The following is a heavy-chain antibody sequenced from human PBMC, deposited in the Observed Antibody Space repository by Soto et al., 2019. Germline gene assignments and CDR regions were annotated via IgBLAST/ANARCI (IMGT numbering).Heavy chain of an antibody. CDR2: IVGTGNTP. CDR1: GFNFRVYA. D-gene: IGHD2-2*01. CDR3: AIIRQLLFDS. J-gene: IGHJ4*02. V-gene: IGHV3-23*01. Sequence: VHLSESGGALVQPGGSLRLSCAASGFNFRVYAMSWFRQAPGGGLDFVPAIVGTGNTPYYADSVKGRFTIASDNSRDILYLQMTTVKVEDKAVYYCAIIRQLLFDSWGQGTLVAVPS.